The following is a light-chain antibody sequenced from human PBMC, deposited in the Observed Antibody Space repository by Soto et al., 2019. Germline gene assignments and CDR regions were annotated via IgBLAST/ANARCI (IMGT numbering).Light chain of an antibody. J-gene: IGLJ2*01. Sequence: QSALTQPPCVSGSPGQSVTISCTGTSNDASFYKVVSWYQQHPGKVPKLILFEANRRPSGVPDRFSGAKSAGAASLTVSGLRPDDEADYYCASYVGATVVFGGGTQLTVL. CDR1: SNDASFYKV. V-gene: IGLV2-8*01. CDR3: ASYVGATVV. CDR2: EAN.